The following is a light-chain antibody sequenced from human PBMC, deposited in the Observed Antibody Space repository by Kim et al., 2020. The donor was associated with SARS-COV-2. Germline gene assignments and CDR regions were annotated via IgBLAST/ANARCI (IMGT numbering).Light chain of an antibody. CDR1: ALPNQY. CDR2: KDS. J-gene: IGLJ3*02. Sequence: SYELTQPPSVSVSPGQTARITCSGEALPNQYVYWYQQRPGRAPVLIMYKDSERPSGVPERISGSSSGTTATLTISGVQAEDESDYYCQSPDSSATWVFGVGTRLTVL. V-gene: IGLV3-25*03. CDR3: QSPDSSATWV.